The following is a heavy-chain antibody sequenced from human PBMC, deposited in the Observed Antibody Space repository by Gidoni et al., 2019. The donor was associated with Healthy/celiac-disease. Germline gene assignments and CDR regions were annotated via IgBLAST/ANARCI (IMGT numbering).Heavy chain of an antibody. V-gene: IGHV4-59*01. CDR1: GGSISSYY. CDR3: ARASGAIDY. J-gene: IGHJ4*02. Sequence: QVQLQESGPGLVKPSATLSLTCTVSGGSISSYYWSWIRQPPGKGLEWIGYIYYSGSTNYNPSLKSRVTISVDTSKNQFSLKLSSVTAADTAVYYCARASGAIDYWGQGTLVTVSS. CDR2: IYYSGST. D-gene: IGHD6-19*01.